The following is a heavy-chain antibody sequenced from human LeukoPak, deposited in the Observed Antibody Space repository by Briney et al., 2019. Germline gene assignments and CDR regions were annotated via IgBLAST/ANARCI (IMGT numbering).Heavy chain of an antibody. D-gene: IGHD3-22*01. J-gene: IGHJ4*02. CDR1: GFTFSSYG. V-gene: IGHV3-30*02. CDR2: IRYDGSNK. Sequence: GGSLRLSCAASGFTFSSYGMHWVRQAPGKGLEWVAFIRYDGSNKYYADSVKGRFTISRDNSKNTLYLQMNSLRAEDTAVYYCAKEGAPIVVVITTYYFAYWGQGTLVTVSS. CDR3: AKEGAPIVVVITTYYFAY.